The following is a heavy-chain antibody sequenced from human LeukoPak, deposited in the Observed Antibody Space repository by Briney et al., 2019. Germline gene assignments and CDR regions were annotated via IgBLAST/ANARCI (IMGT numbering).Heavy chain of an antibody. CDR1: EFVFSSHA. J-gene: IGHJ4*02. CDR2: ITSSSSDI. CDR3: ARVFWETVNTGYYSDF. V-gene: IGHV3-21*01. D-gene: IGHD3-22*01. Sequence: GGSLRLSCVASEFVFSSHAMIWVRQAPGKGLERISSITSSSSDIFYADSVRGRFTISRDNANNALHLQMNSLRAEDTAVYYCARVFWETVNTGYYSDFWGQGTLVTVSS.